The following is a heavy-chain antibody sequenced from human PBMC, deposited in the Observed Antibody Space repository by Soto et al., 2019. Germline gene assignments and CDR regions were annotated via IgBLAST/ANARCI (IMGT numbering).Heavy chain of an antibody. Sequence: SETLSLTCTVSGGSISSSSYYWGWIRQPPGKGLEWIGSIYYSGSTYYNPSLKSRVTISVDTSKNQFSLKLSSVTAADTAVYYCARTWRNCSSTSCYRIWFDPWGQGTLVTVSS. CDR1: GGSISSSSYY. CDR2: IYYSGST. J-gene: IGHJ5*02. CDR3: ARTWRNCSSTSCYRIWFDP. V-gene: IGHV4-39*01. D-gene: IGHD2-2*01.